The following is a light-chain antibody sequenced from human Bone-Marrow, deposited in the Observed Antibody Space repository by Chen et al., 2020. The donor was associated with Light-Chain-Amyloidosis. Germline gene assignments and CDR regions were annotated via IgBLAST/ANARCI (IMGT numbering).Light chain of an antibody. CDR3: QSYQGSSQGV. Sequence: NFMLTQPHSVSESPGKTVIISCTRSSGSIATNYVQWYQQRPASSPTTVIYEDDQRPSGVPDRFSGSSDRSSNAASLTISGLKTEDEADYDCQSYQGSSQGVFGGGTKLTVL. CDR2: EDD. CDR1: SGSIATNY. V-gene: IGLV6-57*01. J-gene: IGLJ3*02.